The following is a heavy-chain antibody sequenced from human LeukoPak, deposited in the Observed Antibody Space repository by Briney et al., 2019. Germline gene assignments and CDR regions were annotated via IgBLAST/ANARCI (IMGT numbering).Heavy chain of an antibody. CDR1: GGSFSGYS. Sequence: SETLSLTCAVYGGSFSGYSWSWIRQPPGKGLEWIGYIYSSGSTNYNPSLKSRVTLSVDTSKNQFSLKLSSVTAADTAVYYCAREGGAGAFDIWGQGTMVTVSS. V-gene: IGHV4-59*01. D-gene: IGHD3-16*01. CDR3: AREGGAGAFDI. CDR2: IYSSGST. J-gene: IGHJ3*02.